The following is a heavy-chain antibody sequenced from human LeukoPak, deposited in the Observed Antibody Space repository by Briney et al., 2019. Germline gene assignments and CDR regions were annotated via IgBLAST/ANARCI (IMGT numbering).Heavy chain of an antibody. CDR3: VRDRGYCSGGTCYALWDY. Sequence: GRSLRLSCAASGFTFSSYWMTWVRQAPGKGLEWVAHIKEDGGEKYHVDPVKGRFTIPRDNAKNSLYLQMNSLRAEDTAMYYCVRDRGYCSGGTCYALWDYWGQGTLVTVSS. V-gene: IGHV3-7*01. CDR1: GFTFSSYW. J-gene: IGHJ4*02. D-gene: IGHD2-15*01. CDR2: IKEDGGEK.